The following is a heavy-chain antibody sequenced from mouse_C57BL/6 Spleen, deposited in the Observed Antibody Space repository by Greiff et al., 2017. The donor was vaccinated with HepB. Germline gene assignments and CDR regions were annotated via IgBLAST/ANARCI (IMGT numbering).Heavy chain of an antibody. CDR2: INPNYGTT. Sequence: EVQLVESGPELVKPGASVKISCKASGYSFTDYNMNWVKQSNGKSLEWIGVINPNYGTTSYNQKFKGKATLTVDQSSSTAYMQLNSLPSEDSAVYYCARRDYGSSYWYFDVWGTGTTVTVSS. D-gene: IGHD1-1*01. CDR1: GYSFTDYN. V-gene: IGHV1-39*01. CDR3: ARRDYGSSYWYFDV. J-gene: IGHJ1*03.